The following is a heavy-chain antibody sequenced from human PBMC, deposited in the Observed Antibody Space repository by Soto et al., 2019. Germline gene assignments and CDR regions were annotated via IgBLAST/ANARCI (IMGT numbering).Heavy chain of an antibody. Sequence: PSETLSLTCGVSGYSISSGYYWCWIRQPPGKGLEWIGSIYHSGSTYYNPSLKSRVTISVDTSKNQFSLKLSSVTAADTAVYYCARDLLMSGAWFDPWGQGTLVTVSS. V-gene: IGHV4-38-2*02. CDR2: IYHSGST. J-gene: IGHJ5*02. CDR1: GYSISSGYY. CDR3: ARDLLMSGAWFDP. D-gene: IGHD3-16*01.